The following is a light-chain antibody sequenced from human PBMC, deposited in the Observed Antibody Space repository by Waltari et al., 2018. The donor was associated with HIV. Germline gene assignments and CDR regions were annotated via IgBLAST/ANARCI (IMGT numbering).Light chain of an antibody. CDR1: TGAVTSGYY. CDR2: STN. V-gene: IGLV7-43*01. Sequence: QTVVTQEPSLTVSPGGTVTLTCASSTGAVTSGYYPNWFQQKPGQAPRALIYSTNNTNSRTPALFSGSLLGGKPALTLSGVQPEDEAEYYCLLYYGGAQPYVVFGGGTKLTVL. J-gene: IGLJ2*01. CDR3: LLYYGGAQPYVV.